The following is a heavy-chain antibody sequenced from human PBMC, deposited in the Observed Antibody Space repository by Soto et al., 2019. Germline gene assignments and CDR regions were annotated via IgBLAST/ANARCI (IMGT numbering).Heavy chain of an antibody. J-gene: IGHJ4*02. V-gene: IGHV4-39*01. CDR1: GGSISSSSYY. CDR2: IYYSGST. D-gene: IGHD5-12*01. Sequence: SETLSLTCTVSGGSISSSSYYWGWIRQPPGKGLEWIGSIYYSGSTYYNPSLKSRVTISVDTSKNQFSLKLSSVTAADTAVYYCARASAWSLVWWPAHTIFDYWGQGTLVTVSS. CDR3: ARASAWSLVWWPAHTIFDY.